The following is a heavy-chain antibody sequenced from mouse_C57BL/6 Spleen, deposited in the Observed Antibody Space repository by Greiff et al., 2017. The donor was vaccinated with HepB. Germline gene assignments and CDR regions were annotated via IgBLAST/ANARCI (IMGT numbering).Heavy chain of an antibody. CDR2: ISNGGGST. J-gene: IGHJ3*01. Sequence: DVMLVESGGGLVQPGGSLKLSCAASVFTFSDYYMYWVRQTPEKRLEWVAYISNGGGSTYYPDTVKGRFTISRDNAKNTLYLQMSRLKSEDTAMYYCARTDGYPAWFAYWGQGTLVTVSA. CDR1: VFTFSDYY. V-gene: IGHV5-12*01. CDR3: ARTDGYPAWFAY. D-gene: IGHD2-3*01.